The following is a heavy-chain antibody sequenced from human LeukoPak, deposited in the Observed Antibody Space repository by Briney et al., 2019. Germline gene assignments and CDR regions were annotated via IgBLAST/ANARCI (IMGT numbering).Heavy chain of an antibody. CDR1: GGSISSYY. V-gene: IGHV4-59*01. Sequence: SETLSLTCTVSGGSISSYYWSWIRQPPGKGLEWIGYIYYSGSINYNPSLKSRVTISVDTSKNQFSLKLSSVTAADTAVYYCARTRGQYQDFDYWGQGTLVTVSS. CDR2: IYYSGSI. D-gene: IGHD2-2*01. J-gene: IGHJ4*02. CDR3: ARTRGQYQDFDY.